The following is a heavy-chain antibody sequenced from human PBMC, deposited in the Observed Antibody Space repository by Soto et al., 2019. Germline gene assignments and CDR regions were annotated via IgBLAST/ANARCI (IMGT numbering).Heavy chain of an antibody. CDR3: ARGGDPDY. D-gene: IGHD2-21*02. CDR2: IQSDGSSP. J-gene: IGHJ4*02. CDR1: GFTFNYYW. V-gene: IGHV3-74*01. Sequence: EVQLVESGGGLVQPGGSLRLSCVASGFTFNYYWMHWVRQAPGKGLVWVSRIQSDGSSPDYVDSVKGRFTISRDNAKNTLYLQMNNLRAEDTAVYDCARGGDPDYWGQGTLVTVSS.